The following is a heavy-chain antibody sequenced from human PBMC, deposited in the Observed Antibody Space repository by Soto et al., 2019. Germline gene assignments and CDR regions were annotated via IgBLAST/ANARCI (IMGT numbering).Heavy chain of an antibody. Sequence: EVQLLESGGGLVQPGGSLRLSCAASGFTFSTYTMSWVRQAPGKGMECVSAISGTDGSSSYTDSVKGRFTISRDNSKNTLSLQMDSLRAEDTARYYCAKRAVAGRNRYFDLWGRGTLVTVSS. CDR2: ISGTDGSS. D-gene: IGHD6-19*01. J-gene: IGHJ2*01. CDR3: AKRAVAGRNRYFDL. CDR1: GFTFSTYT. V-gene: IGHV3-23*01.